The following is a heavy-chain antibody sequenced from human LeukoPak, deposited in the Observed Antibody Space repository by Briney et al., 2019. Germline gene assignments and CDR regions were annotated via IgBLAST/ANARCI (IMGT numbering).Heavy chain of an antibody. CDR1: GFTFSGSA. CDR2: IRSKANSYAT. D-gene: IGHD3-10*01. Sequence: PGGSLRLSCAASGFTFSGSAMHWVRQASGKGLEWVGRIRSKANSYATAYAASVKGRFTISRDDSKNTLYLQMNSLRAEDTAVYYCAKDRRRYYGSGSYYGDYFDYWGQGTLVTVSS. CDR3: AKDRRRYYGSGSYYGDYFDY. V-gene: IGHV3-73*01. J-gene: IGHJ4*02.